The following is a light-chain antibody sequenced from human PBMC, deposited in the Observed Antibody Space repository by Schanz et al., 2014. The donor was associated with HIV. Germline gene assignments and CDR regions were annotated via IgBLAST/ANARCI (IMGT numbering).Light chain of an antibody. Sequence: QSALTQPASVSGSPGQSITISCTGSSSDISGSKYVSWYQQHPGKAPRLMIYEVDKRPSGVPDRFSGSKSGNTASLTISGLQAEDEADYYCGSCSTTNTCTFGGGTKLTVL. V-gene: IGLV2-14*01. CDR1: SSDISGSKY. CDR3: GSCSTTNTCT. J-gene: IGLJ3*02. CDR2: EVD.